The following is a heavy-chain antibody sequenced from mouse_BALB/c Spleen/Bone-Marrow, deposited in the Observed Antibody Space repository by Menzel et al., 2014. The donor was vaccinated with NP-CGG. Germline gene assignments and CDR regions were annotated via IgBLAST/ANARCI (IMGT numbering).Heavy chain of an antibody. CDR1: GFTFSSFG. Sequence: EVKLVESGGGLVQPGGSRKLSCAASGFTFSSFGVHWVRQAPEKGLEWVAYISSGSSTIHYADTVKGRFTIARDNPKNTLFLQRTSLRSEDTAMYYCARSSYGYDRQAYFFDYWGQGTTLTVSS. CDR2: ISSGSSTI. V-gene: IGHV5-17*02. J-gene: IGHJ2*01. CDR3: ARSSYGYDRQAYFFDY. D-gene: IGHD2-2*01.